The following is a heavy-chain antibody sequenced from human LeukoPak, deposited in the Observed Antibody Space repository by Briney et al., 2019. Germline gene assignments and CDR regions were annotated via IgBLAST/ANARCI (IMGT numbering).Heavy chain of an antibody. D-gene: IGHD6-6*01. CDR3: AREGSMTARPFVLIDY. J-gene: IGHJ4*02. Sequence: TSQNLSPTCTVSGGAIRTYYWGWNRQPAGKALEWIGRTPTSGSADNNPSLESRGSMSVDTSKNQFSLKLGSVTAADTAVYYCAREGSMTARPFVLIDYWGQGTLVTVSS. CDR2: TPTSGSA. CDR1: GGAIRTYY. V-gene: IGHV4-4*07.